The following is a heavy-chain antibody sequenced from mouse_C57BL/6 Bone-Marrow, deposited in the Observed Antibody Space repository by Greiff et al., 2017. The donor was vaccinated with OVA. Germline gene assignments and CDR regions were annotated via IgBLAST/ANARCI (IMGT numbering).Heavy chain of an antibody. Sequence: QVQLQQPGAELVRPGSSVKLSCKASGYTFTSYWMHWVKQRPIQGLEWIGNIDPSDSETHYNQKFKDKATLTVDKSSSTAYMQLSSLTSEDSAVYYCARSPDGYIPTFCAYWGQGTLVTVSA. D-gene: IGHD2-3*01. J-gene: IGHJ3*01. CDR2: IDPSDSET. CDR1: GYTFTSYW. CDR3: ARSPDGYIPTFCAY. V-gene: IGHV1-52*01.